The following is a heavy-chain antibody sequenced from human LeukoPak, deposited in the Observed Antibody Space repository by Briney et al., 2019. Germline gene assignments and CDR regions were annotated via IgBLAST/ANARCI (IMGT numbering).Heavy chain of an antibody. CDR1: GFTFSRYG. CDR2: ISYDGSNK. Sequence: PGGSLRLSCAASGFTFSRYGMHWVRQAPGKGLEWVAVISYDGSNKYYADSVKGRFTISRDNSNNTLYLQMNSLRAEDTAVYYCANLDCSSGWPFDYWGQGTLVTLSS. J-gene: IGHJ4*02. V-gene: IGHV3-30*18. D-gene: IGHD6-19*01. CDR3: ANLDCSSGWPFDY.